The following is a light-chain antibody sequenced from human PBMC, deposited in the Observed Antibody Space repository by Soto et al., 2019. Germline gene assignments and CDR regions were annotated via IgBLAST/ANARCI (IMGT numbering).Light chain of an antibody. J-gene: IGLJ3*02. CDR1: SGHSSYA. CDR2: VNSDGSH. CDR3: QTWATGIQV. Sequence: QLVLTQSPSASASPGASVKLTCTLSSGHSSYAIAWHQQQPEKGPRYLMKVNSDGSHSKGDGIPDRFSGSSSGAERYLTISRLQSEDEADYYCQTWATGIQVFGGGTKLTVL. V-gene: IGLV4-69*01.